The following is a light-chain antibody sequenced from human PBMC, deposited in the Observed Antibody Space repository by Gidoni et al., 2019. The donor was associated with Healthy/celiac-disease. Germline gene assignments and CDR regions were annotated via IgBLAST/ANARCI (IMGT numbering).Light chain of an antibody. CDR1: QSVLYSSNNKNC. Sequence: DIVMTQSPDSLAVSLGERATINCKSRQSVLYSSNNKNCLAWYQQKPGQPPKLLIYWASTRESGVPDRFSGSGSGTDFTLTISSLQAEDVAVYYCQQYYSTPPTFGQGTKLEIK. J-gene: IGKJ2*01. CDR3: QQYYSTPPT. CDR2: WAS. V-gene: IGKV4-1*01.